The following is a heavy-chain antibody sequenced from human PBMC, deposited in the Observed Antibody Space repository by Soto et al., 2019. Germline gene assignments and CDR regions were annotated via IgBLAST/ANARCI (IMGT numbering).Heavy chain of an antibody. Sequence: SESLSLTCTVSGGSISSGDYYWSWIRQPPGKGLEWIGYIYYSGSTYYNPSLKSRVTISVDTSKNQFSLKLSSVTAADTAAYYCARLFSRDYYESSGYYSSLVDYFGYCRQLNRVTASS. D-gene: IGHD3-22*01. J-gene: IGHJ4*02. CDR3: ARLFSRDYYESSGYYSSLVDYFGY. CDR2: IYYSGST. V-gene: IGHV4-30-4*01. CDR1: GGSISSGDYY.